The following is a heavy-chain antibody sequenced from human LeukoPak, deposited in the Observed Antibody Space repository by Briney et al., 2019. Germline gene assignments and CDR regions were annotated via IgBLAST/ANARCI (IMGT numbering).Heavy chain of an antibody. CDR2: INHSGST. J-gene: IGHJ4*02. CDR1: GGSFSGYY. Sequence: SETLSLTCAVYGGSFSGYYWRWIRQPPGKGLEWIGEINHSGSTNYNPSLKSRVTISVDTSKNQFSLKLSSVTAADTAVYYCASTRRDYGDYRLLGYWGQGTLVTVSS. CDR3: ASTRRDYGDYRLLGY. V-gene: IGHV4-34*01. D-gene: IGHD4-17*01.